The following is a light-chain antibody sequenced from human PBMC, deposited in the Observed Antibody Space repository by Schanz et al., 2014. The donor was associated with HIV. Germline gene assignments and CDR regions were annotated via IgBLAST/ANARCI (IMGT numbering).Light chain of an antibody. CDR1: QTVSSTS. Sequence: EIVLTQSPGTLSLSPGERATLSCRASQTVSSTSLAWYQQKPGQAPRLVIFGASNRATGIPDRFSGSDSGTDFTLTISRVEPEDFAVYYCQQYGSSPRTFGHPTEVEFK. CDR3: QQYGSSPRT. J-gene: IGKJ1*01. CDR2: GAS. V-gene: IGKV3-20*01.